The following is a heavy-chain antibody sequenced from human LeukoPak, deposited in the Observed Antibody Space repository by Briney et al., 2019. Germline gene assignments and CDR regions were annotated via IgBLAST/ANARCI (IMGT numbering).Heavy chain of an antibody. CDR1: GFTFDDYA. D-gene: IGHD6-19*01. CDR2: ISWNSGSI. V-gene: IGHV3-9*01. J-gene: IGHJ4*02. Sequence: GGSLRLSCAASGFTFDDYAMHWVRQAPGKGLEWVSGISWNSGSIGYADSVKGRFTISRDNAKNSLYLQMNSLRAEDTALYYCAKDGVVSSGRRPYFDYWGQGTLVTVSS. CDR3: AKDGVVSSGRRPYFDY.